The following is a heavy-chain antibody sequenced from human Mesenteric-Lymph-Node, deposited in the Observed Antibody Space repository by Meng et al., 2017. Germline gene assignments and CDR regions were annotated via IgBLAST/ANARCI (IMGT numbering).Heavy chain of an antibody. CDR1: GGSFGGYY. D-gene: IGHD2-2*01. J-gene: IGHJ2*01. Sequence: VELQPWGAGLCNSSETLSLTCAVDGGSFGGYYWSWIRQHAGKGLEWIGRIYASVSTHHNPSLKTRITMSVDTSKSQFSLKLTSITAADTAVYYCVRDGSSSSGGTLWGRGTLVTVSS. V-gene: IGHV4-59*10. CDR3: VRDGSSSSGGTL. CDR2: IYASVST.